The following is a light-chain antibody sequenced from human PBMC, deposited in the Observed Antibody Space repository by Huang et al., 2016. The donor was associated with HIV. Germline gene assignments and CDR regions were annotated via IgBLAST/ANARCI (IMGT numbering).Light chain of an antibody. V-gene: IGKV1-39*01. CDR3: QQTFSVPLT. CDR1: QSLNNY. J-gene: IGKJ4*01. Sequence: DLQMTQSPSSLSASVGDRVSITCRESQSLNNYFTWYQQKPGKAPKLLIHSASTLQNGVPPRFSGSVSGTDFTLTVTNLQPEDSATYYCQQTFSVPLTFGGGTKVEIK. CDR2: SAS.